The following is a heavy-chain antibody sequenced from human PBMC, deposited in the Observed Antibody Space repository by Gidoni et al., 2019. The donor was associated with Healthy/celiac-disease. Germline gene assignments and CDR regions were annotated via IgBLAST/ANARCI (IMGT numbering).Heavy chain of an antibody. CDR3: AKDLEYGGYALGDY. CDR1: GFTFSSYA. Sequence: EVQLLESGGGLVQPGGSLRLSYAASGFTFSSYAMSWVRQAPGKGREWVSAISGSGGSTYYADSVKGRFTISRDNSKNTLYLQMNSLRAEDTAVYYCAKDLEYGGYALGDYWGQGTLVTVSS. CDR2: ISGSGGST. V-gene: IGHV3-23*01. D-gene: IGHD5-12*01. J-gene: IGHJ4*02.